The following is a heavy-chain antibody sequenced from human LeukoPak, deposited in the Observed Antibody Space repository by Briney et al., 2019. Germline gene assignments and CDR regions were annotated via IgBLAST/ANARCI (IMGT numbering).Heavy chain of an antibody. J-gene: IGHJ4*02. CDR3: ARDSSSSWTGDY. V-gene: IGHV3-9*01. Sequence: GGSLRLSCAASGFTFDDYAMHWVRQAPGKGLEWVSGISWNSGSIGYADSVKGRFTISRDNAKNSLYLQMNSLRAEDTAVYYCARDSSSSWTGDYWGQGTLVTVSS. D-gene: IGHD6-13*01. CDR2: ISWNSGSI. CDR1: GFTFDDYA.